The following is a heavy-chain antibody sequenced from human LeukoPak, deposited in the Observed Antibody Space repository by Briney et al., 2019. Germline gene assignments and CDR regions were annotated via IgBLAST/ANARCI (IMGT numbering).Heavy chain of an antibody. J-gene: IGHJ1*01. D-gene: IGHD6-19*01. CDR3: ARDHNSGWFNADVLEYFQH. Sequence: GGSLRLSCAASGFIFSDFYMSWIRQTPEKGLEWISHISTTGNTKYYADSVIGRFSISRDNAKNSVYLQMNSLRAEDTAVYYCARDHNSGWFNADVLEYFQHWGQGTLVTVSS. CDR1: GFIFSDFY. V-gene: IGHV3-11*01. CDR2: ISTTGNTK.